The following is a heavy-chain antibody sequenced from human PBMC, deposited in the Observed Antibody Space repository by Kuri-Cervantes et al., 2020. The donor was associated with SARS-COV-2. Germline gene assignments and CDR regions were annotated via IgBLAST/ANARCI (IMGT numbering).Heavy chain of an antibody. CDR2: ISSSSSYI. Sequence: GESLKISCAASGFTFSSYSMNWVRQAPGKGLEWVSSISSSSSYIYYADSAKGRFTISRDNAKNSLYLQMNSLRAEDTAVYYCAKVGHYSYGYLGWWGQGTLVTVSS. D-gene: IGHD5-18*01. CDR3: AKVGHYSYGYLGW. CDR1: GFTFSSYS. V-gene: IGHV3-21*01. J-gene: IGHJ4*02.